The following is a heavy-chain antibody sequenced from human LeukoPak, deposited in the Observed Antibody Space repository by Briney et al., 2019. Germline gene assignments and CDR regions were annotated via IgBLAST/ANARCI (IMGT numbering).Heavy chain of an antibody. CDR1: GFTFSSYE. Sequence: SGGSLRLSCAASGFTFSSYEMNWVRQAPGKGLEWVSYISSSSSYIYYADSVKGRFTISRDNAKNSLYLQMNSLRAEDTAVYYCARGIGYCSGGSCYFDYWGQGTLVTVSS. CDR2: ISSSSSYI. J-gene: IGHJ4*02. D-gene: IGHD2-15*01. V-gene: IGHV3-21*05. CDR3: ARGIGYCSGGSCYFDY.